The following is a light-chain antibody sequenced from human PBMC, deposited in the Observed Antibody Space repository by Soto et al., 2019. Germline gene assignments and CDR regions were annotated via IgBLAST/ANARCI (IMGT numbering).Light chain of an antibody. CDR3: ISYAGSTKV. CDR2: EVN. J-gene: IGLJ1*01. Sequence: SVLTQPPSASGSPGQSVAISCTGTSXDVGGYNYVSWYQQHPGKAPKLMIYEVNKRPSGVPDRFSGSKSGNTASLTVSGLQAEDEADYYFISYAGSTKVFGIGIQV. V-gene: IGLV2-8*01. CDR1: SXDVGGYNY.